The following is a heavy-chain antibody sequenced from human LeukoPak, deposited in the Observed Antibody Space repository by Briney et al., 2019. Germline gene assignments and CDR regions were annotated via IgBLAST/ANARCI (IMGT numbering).Heavy chain of an antibody. D-gene: IGHD3-22*01. Sequence: SETLSLTCTVSGGSISSYFWSWIRQPPGKGLEWIGYIYSSGNTNYNPSLKSRVTISVDRSKNQFSLKLSSVTAADTAVYYCARDYYDSSGYYVDYWGQGTLVTVSS. CDR2: IYSSGNT. CDR1: GGSISSYF. J-gene: IGHJ4*02. CDR3: ARDYYDSSGYYVDY. V-gene: IGHV4-59*12.